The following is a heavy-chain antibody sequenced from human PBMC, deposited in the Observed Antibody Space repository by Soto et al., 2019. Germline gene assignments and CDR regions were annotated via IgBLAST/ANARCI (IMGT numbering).Heavy chain of an antibody. CDR2: ISAYNGNT. J-gene: IGHJ5*02. Sequence: ASVKVSCKASGYTFTSYGISWVRQAPGQGLEWMGWISAYNGNTNYAQKLQGRVTMTTDTSTSTAYMELRSLRSDDTAVYYCAREWAGSCSSTSCRLRGPWGQGNLVTVSS. V-gene: IGHV1-18*04. D-gene: IGHD2-2*03. CDR3: AREWAGSCSSTSCRLRGP. CDR1: GYTFTSYG.